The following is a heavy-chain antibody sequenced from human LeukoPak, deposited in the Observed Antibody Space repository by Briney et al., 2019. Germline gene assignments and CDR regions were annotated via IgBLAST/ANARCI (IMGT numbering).Heavy chain of an antibody. Sequence: SEILSLTCTVSGGSISSSSYYWGWLRQPPGKGLEWIGSIYYSGSTYYNPSLKSRVTISVDTSKNQFSLKLSSVTAADTAVYYCARASGYIDYWGQGTLVTVSS. CDR1: GGSISSSSYY. V-gene: IGHV4-39*07. D-gene: IGHD3-3*01. CDR3: ARASGYIDY. CDR2: IYYSGST. J-gene: IGHJ4*02.